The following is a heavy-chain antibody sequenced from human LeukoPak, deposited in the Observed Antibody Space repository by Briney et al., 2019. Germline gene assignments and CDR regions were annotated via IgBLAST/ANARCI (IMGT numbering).Heavy chain of an antibody. CDR1: GFRFDSHW. CDR3: ARDDRVALGLPAPDY. D-gene: IGHD6-13*01. CDR2: IKLDGSEK. Sequence: GGSLRPSCTASGFRFDSHWMSWVRQAPGKGLEWVATIKLDGSEKYYVDSVKGRFTISRDDAKNSLYLQMYSLRAEDTAVYYCARDDRVALGLPAPDYWGQGTLVTVSS. J-gene: IGHJ4*02. V-gene: IGHV3-7*01.